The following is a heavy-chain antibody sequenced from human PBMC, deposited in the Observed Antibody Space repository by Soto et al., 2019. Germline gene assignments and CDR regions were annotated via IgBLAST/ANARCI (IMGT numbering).Heavy chain of an antibody. CDR2: VTLTRGST. Sequence: GGSLRLSCAASAISFNTYGVTWVRQAPGRGLEWVSTVTLTRGSTYCDDSVKGRSTMGRDRSNYTVSLLLNNLRVEDTAIYYCAGRRSAGGWFDPWGQGTLVTVSS. V-gene: IGHV3-23*01. CDR1: AISFNTYG. J-gene: IGHJ5*02. D-gene: IGHD3-3*01. CDR3: AGRRSAGGWFDP.